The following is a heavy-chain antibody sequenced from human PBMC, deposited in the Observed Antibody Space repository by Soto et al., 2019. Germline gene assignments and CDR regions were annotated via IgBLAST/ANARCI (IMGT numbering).Heavy chain of an antibody. CDR2: ISAYNGNT. CDR3: ARDGGVVPDAILGWFDP. CDR1: GYTFTSYG. D-gene: IGHD2-2*02. V-gene: IGHV1-18*04. J-gene: IGHJ5*02. Sequence: QVQLVQSGAEVKKPGASVKVSCNASGYTFTSYGISWVRQAPGQGPEWMGWISAYNGNTNYAQKLQGRVTMTTDTSTSTDYLELRSLRSDDTAVYYCARDGGVVPDAILGWFDPWGQGTLVTVSS.